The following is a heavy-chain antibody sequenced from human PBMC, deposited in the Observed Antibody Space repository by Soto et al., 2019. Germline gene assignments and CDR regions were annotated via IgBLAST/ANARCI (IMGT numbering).Heavy chain of an antibody. V-gene: IGHV3-21*01. CDR3: ARGRKERGCSYGSIDY. D-gene: IGHD5-18*01. Sequence: EVQLVESGGGLVKPGGSLRLSCAASGFTFSSYSMNWVRQAPGKGLEWVSSISSSSSYIYYADSVKGRFTISRDNAKNSLYLQMNSLRAEDTAVYYCARGRKERGCSYGSIDYWGQGTLVTVSS. CDR1: GFTFSSYS. J-gene: IGHJ4*02. CDR2: ISSSSSYI.